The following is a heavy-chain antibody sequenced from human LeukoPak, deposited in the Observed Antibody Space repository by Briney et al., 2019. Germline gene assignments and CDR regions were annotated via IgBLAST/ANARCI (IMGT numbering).Heavy chain of an antibody. CDR1: GYTFTGYY. D-gene: IGHD2-21*01. V-gene: IGHV1-2*04. J-gene: IGHJ3*02. Sequence: ASVKVSCKASGYTFTGYYMHWVRQAPGQGLEWMGWINPNSGGTNYAQKFQGWVTMTRDTSISTAYMELSSLRSEDTAVYYCARSCGGDCGWGHGAFDIWGQGTMVTVSS. CDR3: ARSCGGDCGWGHGAFDI. CDR2: INPNSGGT.